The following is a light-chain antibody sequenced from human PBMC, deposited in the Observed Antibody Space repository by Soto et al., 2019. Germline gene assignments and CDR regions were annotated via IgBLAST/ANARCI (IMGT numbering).Light chain of an antibody. V-gene: IGKV3-11*01. CDR1: QSVSSN. CDR3: RQRNNWPPIT. J-gene: IGKJ5*01. Sequence: APSALPLSLSPAKRDTLSCRASQSVSSNLAWYQQKPGQAPRLLIYDASNRATGVPARFSGSGSGTDFTLTISSLEPEDFALYYCRQRNNWPPITFGQGTRLEIK. CDR2: DAS.